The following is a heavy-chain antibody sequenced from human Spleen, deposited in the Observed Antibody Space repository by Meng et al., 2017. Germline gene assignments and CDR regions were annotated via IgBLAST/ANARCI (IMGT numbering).Heavy chain of an antibody. CDR3: TREAISLIRGVTVDYGMDV. D-gene: IGHD3-10*01. Sequence: GESLKISCAASGFTFNIYEFNWVRQAPGKGLEWIAYISKSSSPIYYADSVKGRFTISRDNAQNSLYLEMNSLRVEDTAVYHCTREAISLIRGVTVDYGMDVWGQGTAVTVSS. CDR2: ISKSSSPI. J-gene: IGHJ6*02. CDR1: GFTFNIYE. V-gene: IGHV3-48*03.